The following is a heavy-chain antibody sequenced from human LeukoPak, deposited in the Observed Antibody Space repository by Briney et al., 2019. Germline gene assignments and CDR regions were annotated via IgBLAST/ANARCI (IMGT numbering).Heavy chain of an antibody. CDR3: ARDPISSGWYLIPFDY. J-gene: IGHJ4*02. D-gene: IGHD6-19*01. CDR1: GYTFTSYY. V-gene: IGHV1-46*01. CDR2: INPIGGST. Sequence: ASVKVSCKASGYTFTSYYMHWVRQAPGQGLEWMGIINPIGGSTIYAQKFQGRVTMTRDTSTSTAYMELSRLRSDDTAVYYCARDPISSGWYLIPFDYWGQGTLVTVSS.